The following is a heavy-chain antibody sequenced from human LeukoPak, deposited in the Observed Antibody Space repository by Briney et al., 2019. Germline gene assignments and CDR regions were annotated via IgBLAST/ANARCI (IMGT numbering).Heavy chain of an antibody. V-gene: IGHV3-20*04. J-gene: IGHJ4*02. CDR1: GFTFDDYG. Sequence: GGSLRLSCAASGFTFDDYGMSWVRQAPGKWLEWVSGINWNGGSTGYADSVKGRFTISRDNAKNSLYLQMNSLRAEDTALYYCERGGIYCSSTSCYGDYWGQGTLVTVSS. D-gene: IGHD2-2*01. CDR2: INWNGGST. CDR3: ERGGIYCSSTSCYGDY.